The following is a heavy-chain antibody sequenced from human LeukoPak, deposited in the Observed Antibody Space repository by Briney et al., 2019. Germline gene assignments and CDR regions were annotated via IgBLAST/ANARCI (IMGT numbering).Heavy chain of an antibody. CDR3: ARAGYDSSGYSTYYFDY. D-gene: IGHD3-22*01. Sequence: KPSETLSLTCIVSGGSIRSGGYYWSWIRQHPGKGLEWIGYIYYSGNAYYNLSLTSRVTISVDTSKNQFSLKLSSVTAADTAVYYCARAGYDSSGYSTYYFDYWGQGTLVTVSS. CDR1: GGSIRSGGYY. V-gene: IGHV4-31*03. CDR2: IYYSGNA. J-gene: IGHJ4*02.